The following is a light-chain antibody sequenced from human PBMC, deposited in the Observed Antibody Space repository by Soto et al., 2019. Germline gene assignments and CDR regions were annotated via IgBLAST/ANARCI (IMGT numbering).Light chain of an antibody. V-gene: IGKV1-33*01. Sequence: DIQMTQSPSSLSASVGDRVTITCQASQDISNRLNWYQQKPGKAPKLLIFDASSLETGVPSRFSGSGSGTDFTFTITSLQPEDMATYYCQQYDNLLTFGGGTNVEIK. CDR1: QDISNR. CDR3: QQYDNLLT. J-gene: IGKJ4*01. CDR2: DAS.